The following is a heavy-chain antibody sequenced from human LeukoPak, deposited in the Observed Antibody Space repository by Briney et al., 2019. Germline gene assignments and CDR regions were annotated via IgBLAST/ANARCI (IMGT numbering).Heavy chain of an antibody. CDR2: IIPILGIA. Sequence: GSSVKVSCKASGGTFSSYAISWVRQAPGQGLEWMGRIIPILGIANYAQKFQGRVTITADKSTSTAYMELSSLRSKDTAVYYCARTVAGMLVPDDWGQGTLVTVSS. D-gene: IGHD6-19*01. CDR1: GGTFSSYA. CDR3: ARTVAGMLVPDD. J-gene: IGHJ4*02. V-gene: IGHV1-69*04.